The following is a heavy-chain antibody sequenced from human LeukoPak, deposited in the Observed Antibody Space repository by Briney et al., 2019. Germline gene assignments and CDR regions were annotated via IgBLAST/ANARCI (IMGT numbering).Heavy chain of an antibody. D-gene: IGHD5-12*01. CDR1: GYTFTGYY. Sequence: ASVKVSCKASGYTFTGYYMHWVRQAPGQGLEWMGWISAYNGNTNYAQKLQGRVTMTTDTSTSTAYMELRSLRSDDTAVYYCARSGYEGTYGMDVWGQGTTVTVSS. CDR2: ISAYNGNT. J-gene: IGHJ6*02. V-gene: IGHV1-18*04. CDR3: ARSGYEGTYGMDV.